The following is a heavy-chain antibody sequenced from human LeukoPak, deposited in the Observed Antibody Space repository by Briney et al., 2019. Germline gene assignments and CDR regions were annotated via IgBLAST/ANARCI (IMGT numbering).Heavy chain of an antibody. J-gene: IGHJ4*02. CDR3: AGGAVALVWD. D-gene: IGHD6-19*01. V-gene: IGHV4-61*02. CDR2: IYTSGST. CDR1: GGSISSGSYY. Sequence: SQTLSLTCTVSGGSISSGSYYWSWIRQPAGKGLEWIGRIYTSGSTNYNPSLKSRVTISVDTSKNQFSLKLSSVTAADTAVYYCAGGAVALVWDWGQGTLVTVSS.